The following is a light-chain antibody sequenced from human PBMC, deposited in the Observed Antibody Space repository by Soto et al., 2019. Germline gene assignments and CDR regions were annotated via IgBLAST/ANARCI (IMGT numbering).Light chain of an antibody. CDR1: SSDVGGYNY. CDR2: DVS. CDR3: SSFTSSTTVV. V-gene: IGLV2-14*01. J-gene: IGLJ3*02. Sequence: QSVLTQPASVSGSPGQSITISCTGTSSDVGGYNYVSWYQQHPGKAPKLMIYDVSYRPSVVSNRFSGSKSGNTASLTISGLQAEDEADYYCSSFTSSTTVVFGGGTKVTVL.